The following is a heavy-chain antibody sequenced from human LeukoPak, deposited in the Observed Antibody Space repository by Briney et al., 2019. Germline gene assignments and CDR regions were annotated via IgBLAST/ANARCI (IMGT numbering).Heavy chain of an antibody. CDR2: IWYDGSNK. V-gene: IGHV3-33*01. CDR3: ARESVLLWFGEVERGYYFDY. D-gene: IGHD3-10*01. CDR1: GFTFSSYG. J-gene: IGHJ4*02. Sequence: GGSLRLSCAASGFTFSSYGMHWVRQAPGKGLEWVAVIWYDGSNKYYADSVKGRFTISRDNSKNTLYLQMNSLRAEDTAVYYCARESVLLWFGEVERGYYFDYWGQGTLSPSPQ.